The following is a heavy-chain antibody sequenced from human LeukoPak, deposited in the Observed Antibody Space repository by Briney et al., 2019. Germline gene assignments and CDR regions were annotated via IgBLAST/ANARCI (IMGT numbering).Heavy chain of an antibody. Sequence: PGASLRLSCAASGFTFSSYAMSWVRQAPGKGLERVSAISGSGGSTYYADSVKGRFTISRDNSKNTLYLQMNSLRAEDTAVYYCAKAPKWEPKREFWGQGTLVTVSS. CDR3: AKAPKWEPKREF. J-gene: IGHJ4*02. CDR2: ISGSGGST. CDR1: GFTFSSYA. D-gene: IGHD1-26*01. V-gene: IGHV3-23*01.